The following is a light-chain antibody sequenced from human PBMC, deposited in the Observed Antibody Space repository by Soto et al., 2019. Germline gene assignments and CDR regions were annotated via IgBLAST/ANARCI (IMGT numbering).Light chain of an antibody. CDR2: GAS. J-gene: IGKJ1*01. Sequence: EIVLTQSPGTLYLSPGERATLSCRASQSVSSSYLAWYQQKPGQAPRLLIYGASSRATGIPDRFSGRGAGAEFTLTISSLQSEDFAVYYCQQYRSWPRTFGQGTKVDVK. CDR3: QQYRSWPRT. CDR1: QSVSSSY. V-gene: IGKV3-20*01.